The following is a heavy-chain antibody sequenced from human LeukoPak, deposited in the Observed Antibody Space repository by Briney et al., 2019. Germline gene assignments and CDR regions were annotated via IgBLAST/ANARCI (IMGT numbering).Heavy chain of an antibody. CDR2: ISGSGGST. CDR1: GITFSSCV. Sequence: PGGSLRLSCAASGITFSSCVMTWVRQAPGKGLEWVSVISGSGGSTYYADSVKGRFTISRDNSKNTLYLQMNSLRAEDTAVYYCAKQDPYTSGWYPWGQGTLVTVSS. J-gene: IGHJ5*02. CDR3: AKQDPYTSGWYP. D-gene: IGHD6-19*01. V-gene: IGHV3-23*01.